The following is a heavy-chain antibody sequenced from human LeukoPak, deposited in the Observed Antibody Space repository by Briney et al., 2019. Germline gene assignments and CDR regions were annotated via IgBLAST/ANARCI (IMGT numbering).Heavy chain of an antibody. D-gene: IGHD2-2*01. J-gene: IGHJ5*02. CDR3: ARGGWSLGYCSSSSCLDWFDP. Sequence: ASVKVSCKASRYTFTDYYMHWVRQAPGQGLEWMGWINPNSGGTNYAQKFQGRVTMIRDTSISTAYMELSRLRSDDTAVYYCARGGWSLGYCSSSSCLDWFDPWGQGTLVTVSS. CDR2: INPNSGGT. CDR1: RYTFTDYY. V-gene: IGHV1-2*02.